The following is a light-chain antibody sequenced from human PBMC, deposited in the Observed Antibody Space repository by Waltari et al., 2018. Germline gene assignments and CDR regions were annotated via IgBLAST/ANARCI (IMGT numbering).Light chain of an antibody. CDR1: QSISSY. J-gene: IGKJ3*01. CDR3: QQRSTSFT. V-gene: IGKV3-11*01. CDR2: DAS. Sequence: EIVLTQSPATLSLSPGARATLSCRASQSISSYLAWYQQKPAQAPSPLLYDASTRATGIPARFSGSGSVTGFTLPISSLEPEDFALYYCQQRSTSFTFGPGTRVDVK.